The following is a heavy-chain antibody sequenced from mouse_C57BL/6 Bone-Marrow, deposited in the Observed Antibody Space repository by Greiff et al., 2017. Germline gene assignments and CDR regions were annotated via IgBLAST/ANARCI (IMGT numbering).Heavy chain of an antibody. Sequence: VQLQQPGAELVMPGASVKLSCKASGYTFTSYWMHWVKQRPGQGLEWIGEIDPSDSSTNYNQKFKGKSTMTVDKSSSTAYMQLSSLTSEDSAVYYCARWGQLDYWGQGTTLTVSA. J-gene: IGHJ2*01. CDR1: GYTFTSYW. CDR2: IDPSDSST. V-gene: IGHV1-69*01. CDR3: ARWGQLDY.